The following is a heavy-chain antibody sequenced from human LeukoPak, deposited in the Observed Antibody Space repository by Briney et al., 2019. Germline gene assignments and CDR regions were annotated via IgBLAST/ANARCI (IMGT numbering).Heavy chain of an antibody. J-gene: IGHJ4*02. V-gene: IGHV3-23*01. D-gene: IGHD3-16*02. CDR3: AKSLYGGCDY. CDR2: VNGNGGST. Sequence: GGSLRLSCAASGFSFSNYAMSWVRQAPGKGLEWVSGVNGNGGSTSYADSVKGRFTIFRDNSKNTVYLQMNSLRVEDTAVYYCAKSLYGGCDYWGQGTVVTVSS. CDR1: GFSFSNYA.